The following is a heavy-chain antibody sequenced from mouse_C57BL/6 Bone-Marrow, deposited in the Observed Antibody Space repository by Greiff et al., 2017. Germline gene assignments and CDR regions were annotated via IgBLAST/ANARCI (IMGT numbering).Heavy chain of an antibody. CDR2: IYPGSGNT. D-gene: IGHD2-4*01. CDR3: ARYYYDYLYAMDY. Sequence: QVQLQQPGAELVRPGASVKLSCKASGYTFTDYYINWVKQRPGQGLEWIARIYPGSGNTYYNEKFKGKATLTAEKSSSTAYMQLSSLTSEDSAVYFCARYYYDYLYAMDYWGQGTSVTVSS. CDR1: GYTFTDYY. J-gene: IGHJ4*01. V-gene: IGHV1-76*01.